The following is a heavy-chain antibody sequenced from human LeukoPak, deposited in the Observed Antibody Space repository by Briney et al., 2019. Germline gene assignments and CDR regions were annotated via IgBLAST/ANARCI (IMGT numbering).Heavy chain of an antibody. V-gene: IGHV3-23*01. CDR2: ISGSGGST. CDR3: AKDPTHYYDSSGSDY. Sequence: GGSLRLSCAASGFTFRHYAMSWVRQAPGKGLEWVSAISGSGGSTYYAASVKGRFTISRDNSKNTLYLQMNSLRAEDTAVYYCAKDPTHYYDSSGSDYWGQGTLVTVSS. J-gene: IGHJ4*02. CDR1: GFTFRHYA. D-gene: IGHD3-22*01.